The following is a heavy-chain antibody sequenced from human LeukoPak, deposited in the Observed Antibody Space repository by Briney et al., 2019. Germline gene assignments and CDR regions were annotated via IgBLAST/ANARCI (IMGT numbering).Heavy chain of an antibody. CDR3: ARGLVPEGHHYYYYMDV. D-gene: IGHD3-9*01. J-gene: IGHJ6*03. CDR2: TYYRSKWYS. V-gene: IGHV6-1*01. CDR1: GDSVSSNSAT. Sequence: SQTLSLTCAISGDSVSSNSATWNWIRQSPSRGLEWLGRTYYRSKWYSDYAVSVKSLITINPDTSKNQFSLQLNSVTPEDTAVYYCARGLVPEGHHYYYYMDVWGKGTTVTVSS.